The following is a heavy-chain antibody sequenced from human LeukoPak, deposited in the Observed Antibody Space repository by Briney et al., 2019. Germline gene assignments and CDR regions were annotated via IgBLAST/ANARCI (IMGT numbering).Heavy chain of an antibody. J-gene: IGHJ4*02. Sequence: SGGSLRLSCAASGFTFSSYAMSWVRQAPGKGLEWVSAISGSGGSTYYADSVKGRFTISRDNSKNTLYLQMNSLKAEDTAVYYCAKDRTTVTVYFDYWGQGTLVTVSS. CDR2: ISGSGGST. V-gene: IGHV3-23*01. D-gene: IGHD4-17*01. CDR3: AKDRTTVTVYFDY. CDR1: GFTFSSYA.